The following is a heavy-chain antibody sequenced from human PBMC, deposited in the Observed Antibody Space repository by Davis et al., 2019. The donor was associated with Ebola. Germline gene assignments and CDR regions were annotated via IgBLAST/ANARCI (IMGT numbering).Heavy chain of an antibody. CDR1: GGSISSYY. CDR3: AREDGHYGDYVRWFDP. J-gene: IGHJ5*02. CDR2: IYYSGST. Sequence: MPSETLSLTCTVSGGSISSYYWSWIRQPPGKGLEWIGYIYYSGSTYYNPSLKSRVTISVDTSKNQFSLKLSSVTAADTAVYYCAREDGHYGDYVRWFDPWGQGTLVTVSS. V-gene: IGHV4-59*12. D-gene: IGHD4-17*01.